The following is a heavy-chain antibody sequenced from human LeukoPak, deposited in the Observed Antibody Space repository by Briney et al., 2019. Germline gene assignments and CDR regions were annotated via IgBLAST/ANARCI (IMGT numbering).Heavy chain of an antibody. J-gene: IGHJ4*02. Sequence: GGSLRLSCAASGFIFSNYAMHWVRQAPGKGLEWVAVISCDGSNKYYADSVKGRFTISRDNSKNTLYLQMNSLRAEDTAVYYCAPTNPRLGYYFDYWGQGTLVTVSS. D-gene: IGHD2-8*01. CDR2: ISCDGSNK. CDR3: APTNPRLGYYFDY. V-gene: IGHV3-30*03. CDR1: GFIFSNYA.